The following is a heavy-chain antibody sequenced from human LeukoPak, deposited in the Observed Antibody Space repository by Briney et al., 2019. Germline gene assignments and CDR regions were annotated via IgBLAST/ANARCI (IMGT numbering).Heavy chain of an antibody. CDR1: GFTFSSYG. Sequence: GGSLRLSCAASGFTFSSYGMHWVRQAPGKGLEGVAFIRYDGSNKYYADSVKGRFTISRDNSKNTLYLQMNSLRAEDTAVYYCARAHTMTTVTTLGYWGQGTLVTVSS. V-gene: IGHV3-30*02. J-gene: IGHJ4*02. CDR2: IRYDGSNK. CDR3: ARAHTMTTVTTLGY. D-gene: IGHD4-17*01.